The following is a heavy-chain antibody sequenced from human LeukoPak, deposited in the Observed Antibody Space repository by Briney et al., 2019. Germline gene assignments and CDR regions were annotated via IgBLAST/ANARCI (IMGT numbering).Heavy chain of an antibody. Sequence: SVKVSCKATGGTFSSYAISWVRQAPGQGLEWMGRIIPILGIANYAQKFQGRVTITADKSTSTAYMELSSLRSEDTAVYYCARDEISLGNYYGSGSYYKPLDYWGQGTLVTVSS. J-gene: IGHJ4*02. CDR3: ARDEISLGNYYGSGSYYKPLDY. V-gene: IGHV1-69*04. D-gene: IGHD3-10*01. CDR2: IIPILGIA. CDR1: GGTFSSYA.